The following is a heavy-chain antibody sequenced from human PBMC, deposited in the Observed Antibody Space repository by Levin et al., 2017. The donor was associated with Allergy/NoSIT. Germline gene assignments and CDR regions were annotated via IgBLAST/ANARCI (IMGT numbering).Heavy chain of an antibody. CDR2: ISYAGSHK. D-gene: IGHD6-19*01. Sequence: SCAASGFTFSNFAIHWVRQAPGKGLEWVAVISYAGSHKYYADSVKGRFSISRDNSQNTLYLQMDSLRAEDTAVYYCARGSGYSSVKVKSPNDYWGQGTLVTVSS. CDR1: GFTFSNFA. CDR3: ARGSGYSSVKVKSPNDY. J-gene: IGHJ4*02. V-gene: IGHV3-30-3*01.